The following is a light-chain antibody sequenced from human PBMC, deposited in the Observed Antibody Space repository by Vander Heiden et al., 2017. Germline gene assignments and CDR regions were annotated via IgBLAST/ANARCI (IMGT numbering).Light chain of an antibody. Sequence: DIQMTQSPSSLSASVGDRVTMTCRASQSIGNYLNWYQQKPGKAPELLIYVASSLQSGVPSRFSGSGSGTDFTLTISRLQPEDFATYYCQQSYSSPRTFGPGTKVDIK. CDR2: VAS. J-gene: IGKJ1*01. V-gene: IGKV1-39*01. CDR1: QSIGNY. CDR3: QQSYSSPRT.